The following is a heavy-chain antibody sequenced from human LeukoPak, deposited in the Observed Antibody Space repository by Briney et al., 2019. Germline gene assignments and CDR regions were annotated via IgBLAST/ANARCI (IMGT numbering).Heavy chain of an antibody. CDR2: ISGSGGST. J-gene: IGHJ3*02. V-gene: IGHV3-23*01. Sequence: GGSLRLSCAASGFTFSSYAMSWVRQAPGKGLEWVSAISGSGGSTYYADSVKGRFTISRDNAKNSLYLQMNSLRAEDTAVYYCARDLVVVPAAIDPDAFDIWGQGTMVTVSS. CDR3: ARDLVVVPAAIDPDAFDI. CDR1: GFTFSSYA. D-gene: IGHD2-2*01.